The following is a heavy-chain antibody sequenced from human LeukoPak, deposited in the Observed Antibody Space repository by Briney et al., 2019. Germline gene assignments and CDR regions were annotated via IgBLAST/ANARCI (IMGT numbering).Heavy chain of an antibody. CDR1: GFTFDDYD. CDR3: ARGGYFDWLSDYYYYYMDV. D-gene: IGHD3-9*01. CDR2: INWNGGST. J-gene: IGHJ6*03. Sequence: GGSLRLSCAASGFTFDDYDMSWVRQAPGKGLEWVSGINWNGGSTGYADSVKGRFTISRDNAKNSLYLQMNSLRAEDTALYHCARGGYFDWLSDYYYYYMDVWGKGTTVTISS. V-gene: IGHV3-20*01.